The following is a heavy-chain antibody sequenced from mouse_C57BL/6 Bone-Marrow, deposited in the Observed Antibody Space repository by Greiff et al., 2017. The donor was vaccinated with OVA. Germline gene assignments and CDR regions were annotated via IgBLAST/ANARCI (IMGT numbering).Heavy chain of an antibody. Sequence: VQLQQSGPGLVQPSQSLSITCTVSGFSLTSYGVHWVRQSPGKGLEWLGVIWSGGSTDYNAAFISRLSISKDNSKSQVFFKMNSLQADDTAIYYCARNGTYYYGTSYAMDYWGQGTSVTVSS. CDR1: GFSLTSYG. J-gene: IGHJ4*01. V-gene: IGHV2-2*01. CDR2: IWSGGST. D-gene: IGHD1-1*01. CDR3: ARNGTYYYGTSYAMDY.